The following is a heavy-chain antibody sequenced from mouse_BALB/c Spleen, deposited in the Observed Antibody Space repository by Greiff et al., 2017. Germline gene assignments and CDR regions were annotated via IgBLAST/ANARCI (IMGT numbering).Heavy chain of an antibody. D-gene: IGHD1-2*01. Sequence: QVQLKESGPELVKPGASVKISCKASGYSFTSYYIHWVKQRPGQGLEWIGWIFPGSGNTKYNEKFKGKATLTADTSSSTAYMQLSSLTSEDSAVYFCARGGTAYFDYWGQGTTLTVSS. V-gene: IGHV1-66*01. CDR3: ARGGTAYFDY. J-gene: IGHJ2*01. CDR1: GYSFTSYY. CDR2: IFPGSGNT.